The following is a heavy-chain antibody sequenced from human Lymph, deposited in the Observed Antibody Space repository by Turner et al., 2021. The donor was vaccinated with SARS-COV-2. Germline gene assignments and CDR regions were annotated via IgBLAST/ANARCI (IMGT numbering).Heavy chain of an antibody. J-gene: IGHJ4*02. CDR3: ARDVGGYLGY. CDR1: GFTFSSYA. CDR2: ISYDGSNK. V-gene: IGHV3-30-3*01. Sequence: QVQLVESGGGVVQPGRSLRPSCAASGFTFSSYAMHWVRQAPGKGLEWVALISYDGSNKYYADSVKGRFTISRDNSKTTLYLQMNSLRTEDTAVYYCARDVGGYLGYWGQGTLVTVSS. D-gene: IGHD3-16*01.